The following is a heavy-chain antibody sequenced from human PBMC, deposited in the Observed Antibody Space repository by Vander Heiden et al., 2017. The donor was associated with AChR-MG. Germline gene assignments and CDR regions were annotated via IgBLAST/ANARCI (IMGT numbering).Heavy chain of an antibody. CDR3: ARHRSSDPYAYFDY. CDR2: IYYRGTTT. D-gene: IGHD6-6*01. Sequence: QLQLQESGPGLVKPSGTLSLTCTVSGDSISSTPYYWGRVRQPPGRGLEWIVSIYYRGTTTHYNPSLKSRVTMSVDTSKNQFSLNLSSVTAADTAVFHCARHRSSDPYAYFDYWGQGILVTVSS. V-gene: IGHV4-39*01. J-gene: IGHJ4*02. CDR1: GDSISSTPYY.